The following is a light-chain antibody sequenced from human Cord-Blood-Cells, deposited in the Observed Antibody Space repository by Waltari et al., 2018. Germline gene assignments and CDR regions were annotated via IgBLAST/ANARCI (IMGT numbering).Light chain of an antibody. CDR2: GPS. CDR3: QQYVSSLFT. V-gene: IGKV3-20*01. J-gene: IGKJ3*01. CDR1: QSVSSRH. Sequence: TVLTQSPGTLSLTPGASATPSCRDSQSVSSRHLPWYQQKPGQAPRLPIYGPSSRATGIPARFSGSGSGTDFTLTISRLETEDCAVYCCQQYVSSLFTFGAGTKVAMK.